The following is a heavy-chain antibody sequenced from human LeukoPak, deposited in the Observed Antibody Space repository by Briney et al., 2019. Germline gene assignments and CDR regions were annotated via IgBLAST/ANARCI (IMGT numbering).Heavy chain of an antibody. CDR1: VFTVSSNY. CDR2: IYSGGSA. CDR3: ARARGRTSGFDS. D-gene: IGHD1-26*01. J-gene: IGHJ4*02. Sequence: PGGSLRLSCAASVFTVSSNYMNWVRQAPGKGPECVSVIYSGGSAYYADSVKGRFTISRDNSKNTLYLQMNSLRAEDTAVYYCARARGRTSGFDSWGQGTLFTVSS. V-gene: IGHV3-53*01.